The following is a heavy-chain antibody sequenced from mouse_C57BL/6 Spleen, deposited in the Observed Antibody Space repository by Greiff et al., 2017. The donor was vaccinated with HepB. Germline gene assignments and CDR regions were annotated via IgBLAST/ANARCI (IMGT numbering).Heavy chain of an antibody. V-gene: IGHV1-18*01. Sequence: DVQLQESGAELVKPGASVKISCKASGYAFSSYWMNWVKQRPGKSLEWIGDINPNNGGTIYNQKFKGKATLTVDKSSSTAYMELRSLTSEDTAVYYCARRGYYDGYWYFDVWGTGTTVTVSS. D-gene: IGHD1-1*01. J-gene: IGHJ1*03. CDR3: ARRGYYDGYWYFDV. CDR1: GYAFSSYW. CDR2: INPNNGGT.